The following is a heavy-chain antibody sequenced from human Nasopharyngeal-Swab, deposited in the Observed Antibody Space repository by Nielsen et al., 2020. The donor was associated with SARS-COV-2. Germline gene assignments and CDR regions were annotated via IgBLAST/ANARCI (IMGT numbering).Heavy chain of an antibody. CDR1: GFTFSSYG. J-gene: IGHJ4*02. Sequence: GESLKIPCAAPGFTFSSYGMHRVRQAPGKGLEWVAVISYDGSNKYYADSVNGRFTISRDNSKNTLYLQMNSLRAEDTAVYYCAKFPLSRYSSAVYWGQGTLVTVSS. CDR2: ISYDGSNK. CDR3: AKFPLSRYSSAVY. D-gene: IGHD6-19*01. V-gene: IGHV3-30*18.